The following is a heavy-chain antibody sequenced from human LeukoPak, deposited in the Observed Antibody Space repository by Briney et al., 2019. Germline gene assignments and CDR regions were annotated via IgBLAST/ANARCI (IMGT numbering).Heavy chain of an antibody. J-gene: IGHJ3*02. V-gene: IGHV1-18*01. CDR1: GYTFTSYG. Sequence: EASVKVSCKASGYTFTSYGISWVRQAPGQGLEWMGWISAYNGNTNYAQKLQGRVTMTTDTSTSTAYMELRSLRSDDTAVYYCARAPYYYDSSGYYAFDIWGQGTMVTVSS. CDR3: ARAPYYYDSSGYYAFDI. CDR2: ISAYNGNT. D-gene: IGHD3-22*01.